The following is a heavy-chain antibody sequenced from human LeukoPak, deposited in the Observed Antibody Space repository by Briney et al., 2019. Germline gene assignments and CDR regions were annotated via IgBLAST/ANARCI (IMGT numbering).Heavy chain of an antibody. D-gene: IGHD3-22*01. V-gene: IGHV3-7*01. CDR3: AKDRAYYDSSGYYYVGDY. Sequence: GGSLRLSCAASGFPFNSYWMTWVRQAPGKGLEWVANIKEDGSEKYYVDSVKGRFAISRDNAKNSLYLQMNSLRAEDTAEYYCAKDRAYYDSSGYYYVGDYWGQGTLVTVSS. CDR1: GFPFNSYW. J-gene: IGHJ4*02. CDR2: IKEDGSEK.